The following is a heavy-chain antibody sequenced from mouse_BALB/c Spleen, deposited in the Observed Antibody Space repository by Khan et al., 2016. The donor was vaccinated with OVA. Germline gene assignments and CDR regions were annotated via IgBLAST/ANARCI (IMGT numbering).Heavy chain of an antibody. V-gene: IGHV3-6*02. CDR2: ISYDGSN. CDR1: GYSITSGYY. J-gene: IGHJ1*01. Sequence: EVQLQESGPGLVKPSQSLSLTCSVTGYSITSGYYWNWIRQFPGNKLEWMGYISYDGSNNYNPSLKNRISITRDTSKNQFFLKLNSVTTEDTATXYIARDYRPRYFDVWGAGTTVTVSS. CDR3: ARDYRPRYFDV.